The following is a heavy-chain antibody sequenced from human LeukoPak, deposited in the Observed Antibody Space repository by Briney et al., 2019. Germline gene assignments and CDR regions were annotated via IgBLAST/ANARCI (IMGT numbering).Heavy chain of an antibody. CDR1: GGSISSYY. CDR2: IYYSGST. Sequence: SETLSLTCTVSGGSISSYYWSWIRQPPGKGLEWIGYIYYSGSTNYNPSLKSRVTISVDTSKNQFSLKLSSVTAADTAVYYCARNGEYYYYGMDVWGQGTRSPSP. CDR3: ARNGEYYYYGMDV. D-gene: IGHD3-10*01. J-gene: IGHJ6*02. V-gene: IGHV4-59*01.